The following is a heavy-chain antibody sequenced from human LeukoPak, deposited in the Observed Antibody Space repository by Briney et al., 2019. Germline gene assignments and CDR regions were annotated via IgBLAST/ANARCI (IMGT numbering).Heavy chain of an antibody. J-gene: IGHJ4*02. V-gene: IGHV3-74*01. Sequence: GGSLRLSCAASGFTFSTYWMHWVRQAPGKGLVWVSRIDHDGINTYYADSVKGRFTISGDNAKNTLYLRMNSLRAEDTAVYYCARDASALHWGQGARVTVSS. CDR3: ARDASALH. D-gene: IGHD3-3*01. CDR1: GFTFSTYW. CDR2: IDHDGINT.